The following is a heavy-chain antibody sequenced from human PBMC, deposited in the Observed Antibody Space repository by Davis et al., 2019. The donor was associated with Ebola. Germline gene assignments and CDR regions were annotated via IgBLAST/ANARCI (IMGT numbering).Heavy chain of an antibody. D-gene: IGHD2-15*01. CDR1: GYTFTSYG. Sequence: AASVKVSCKASGYTFTSYGISWVRQAPGQGLEWMGWISAYNGNTNYAQKLQGRVTMTTDTSTNTAYMELRSLRSDDTAVYYWARVSIVVVVAASRPYNWFDPWGQGTLVTVSS. J-gene: IGHJ5*02. CDR3: ARVSIVVVVAASRPYNWFDP. V-gene: IGHV1-18*01. CDR2: ISAYNGNT.